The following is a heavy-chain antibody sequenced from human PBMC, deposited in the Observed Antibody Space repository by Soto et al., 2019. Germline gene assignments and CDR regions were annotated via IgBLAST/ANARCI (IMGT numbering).Heavy chain of an antibody. CDR3: AKTIDSPPANSRGRVALLDS. Sequence: QVQLVESGGGVVQPGRSLRLSCAASGFTFSAYGMHWVRQAPGKGPEWLAVISFDGVNEYYADPVEGRFIISRDNSKNTWHLQMNSLRAEDTAVYYCAKTIDSPPANSRGRVALLDSWGQGTLVTVSS. CDR2: ISFDGVNE. V-gene: IGHV3-30*18. J-gene: IGHJ4*02. D-gene: IGHD3-22*01. CDR1: GFTFSAYG.